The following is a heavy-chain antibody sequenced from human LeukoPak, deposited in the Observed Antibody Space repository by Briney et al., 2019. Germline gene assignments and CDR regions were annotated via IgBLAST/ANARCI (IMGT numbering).Heavy chain of an antibody. V-gene: IGHV1-8*03. CDR1: GYTFTSYY. J-gene: IGHJ5*02. Sequence: ASVKVSCKASGYTFTSYYMHWVRQATGQGLEWMGWMNPNSGNTGYAQKFQGRVTITRNTSISTAYMELSSLRSEDTAVYYCARGLFGGSGSWFDPWGQGTLVTVSS. CDR3: ARGLFGGSGSWFDP. CDR2: MNPNSGNT. D-gene: IGHD3-10*01.